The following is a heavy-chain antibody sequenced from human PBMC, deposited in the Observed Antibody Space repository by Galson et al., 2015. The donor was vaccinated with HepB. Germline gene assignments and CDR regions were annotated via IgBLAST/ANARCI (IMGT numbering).Heavy chain of an antibody. CDR1: GGTFSSYT. D-gene: IGHD2-2*01. J-gene: IGHJ3*02. CDR2: IIPFLGIA. V-gene: IGHV1-69*02. Sequence: SVKVSCKASGGTFSSYTISWVRQAPGQGLQWMGRIIPFLGIANYAQKFQGRVTITADKSTSTAYMELISLTSDDTALYYCARAPPAGDLAFDIWGQGTMVTVSS. CDR3: ARAPPAGDLAFDI.